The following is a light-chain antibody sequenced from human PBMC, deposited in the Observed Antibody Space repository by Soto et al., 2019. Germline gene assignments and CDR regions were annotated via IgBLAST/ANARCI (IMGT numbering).Light chain of an antibody. Sequence: QSALTQPASVSGSPGQSITISCTGTSSDVGGYNYVSWYQQHPGTAPKLIIYDVDNRPSGVSSRFSGSKSGNTASLTISGLQAEDEADYYCSSYSSISTPNYVFGTGTKVTVL. J-gene: IGLJ1*01. CDR1: SSDVGGYNY. CDR2: DVD. CDR3: SSYSSISTPNYV. V-gene: IGLV2-14*01.